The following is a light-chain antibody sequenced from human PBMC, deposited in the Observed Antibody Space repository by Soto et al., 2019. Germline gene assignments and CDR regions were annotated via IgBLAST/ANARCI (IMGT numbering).Light chain of an antibody. V-gene: IGLV1-40*01. CDR2: GNS. CDR3: CSYAGSSTYV. Sequence: QSVLTQPPSVPGAPGQRVTISCTGSSSNIGAGYDVHWYQQLPGTAPKLLIYGNSNRPSGVPDRFSGSKSGTSASLAITGLQAEDEADYYCCSYAGSSTYVFGTGTKVTVL. CDR1: SSNIGAGYD. J-gene: IGLJ1*01.